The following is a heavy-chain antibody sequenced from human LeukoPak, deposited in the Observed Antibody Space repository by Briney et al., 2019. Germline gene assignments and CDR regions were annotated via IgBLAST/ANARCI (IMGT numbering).Heavy chain of an antibody. J-gene: IGHJ4*02. CDR3: AREIRRGYSYGYDY. CDR2: IVQDESDK. Sequence: GGSLRLSCAASGFTFSNYGMHWVRQAPGKGLEWVANIVQDESDKYYVDSVRGRFTISRDNAKNSLYLQMNSLRAEDTAVYYCAREIRRGYSYGYDYWGQGTLVTVSS. D-gene: IGHD5-18*01. CDR1: GFTFSNYG. V-gene: IGHV3-7*05.